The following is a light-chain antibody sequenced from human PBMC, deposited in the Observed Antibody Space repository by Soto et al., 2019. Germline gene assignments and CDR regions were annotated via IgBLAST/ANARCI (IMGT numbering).Light chain of an antibody. V-gene: IGKV3-15*01. J-gene: IGKJ2*01. CDR1: QSVSSN. CDR3: QQYNPTSYT. CDR2: GAS. Sequence: EIVMTQSPATLSVSPGERVTLSCRASQSVSSNLAWYQQKLGQAPRLLIYGASTRATGIPARFSGSGSGTEFTLTISSLQSEDFAVYYCQQYNPTSYTFGQGTKLEIK.